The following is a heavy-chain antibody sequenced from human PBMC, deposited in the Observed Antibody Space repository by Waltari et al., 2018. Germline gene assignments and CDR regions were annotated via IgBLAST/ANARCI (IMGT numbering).Heavy chain of an antibody. J-gene: IGHJ6*02. CDR1: GFTFSRYW. CDR3: ARVATKTYSSPVPGRPYYYGMDV. V-gene: IGHV3-74*01. CDR2: IKSDGSST. Sequence: EEQLVESGGGLAQPGEHLRLSCAASGFTFSRYWLDGVSQAQGKGRVWVSRIKSDGSSTTYADSVKGRFTISRDNAKNTLYVQMNRLRAEDTAVYYCARVATKTYSSPVPGRPYYYGMDVWGQGTTVTVSS. D-gene: IGHD6-19*01.